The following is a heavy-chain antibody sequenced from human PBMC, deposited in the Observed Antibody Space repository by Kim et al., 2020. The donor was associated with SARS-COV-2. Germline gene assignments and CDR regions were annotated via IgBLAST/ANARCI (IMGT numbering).Heavy chain of an antibody. Sequence: GGSLRLSCAASGFTLSDYSMHWVRQAPGKGLEWVSGISWNSSSTTYADSVKGRFTISRDNAKNTLYLQMNSLRSEDTALYYCAREKATVVGYDYFGQRTL. CDR1: GFTLSDYS. CDR2: ISWNSSST. D-gene: IGHD2-21*01. V-gene: IGHV3-9*01. CDR3: AREKATVVGYDY. J-gene: IGHJ4*02.